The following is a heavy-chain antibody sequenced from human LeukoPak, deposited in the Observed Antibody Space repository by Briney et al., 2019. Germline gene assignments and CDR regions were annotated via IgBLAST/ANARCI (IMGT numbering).Heavy chain of an antibody. D-gene: IGHD4-17*01. CDR2: IKQDGSEK. CDR1: GFTFLNYW. Sequence: GGSLRLSCAASGFTFLNYWMSWVRQAPGKGLEWVANIKQDGSEKYYVDSVKGRFTISRDNAKNSLYLQMNSLRAEDTAVYYCARENVIDYGDYGFHPINWGQGTLVTVSS. J-gene: IGHJ1*01. CDR3: ARENVIDYGDYGFHPIN. V-gene: IGHV3-7*01.